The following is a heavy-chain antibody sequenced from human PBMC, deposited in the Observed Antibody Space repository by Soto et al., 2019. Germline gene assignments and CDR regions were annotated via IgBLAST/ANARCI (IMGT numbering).Heavy chain of an antibody. V-gene: IGHV3-23*01. Sequence: LRLSCAASGFTFSSYAMSWVRQAPGKGLEWVSSISGSGGGTYYADSVKGRFTFSRDNSKNTLYLQMNSLRAEDTAVYYCARGVTIFAHVRDSPFDYWGQGTLVTVSS. D-gene: IGHD3-3*01. CDR3: ARGVTIFAHVRDSPFDY. J-gene: IGHJ4*02. CDR1: GFTFSSYA. CDR2: ISGSGGGT.